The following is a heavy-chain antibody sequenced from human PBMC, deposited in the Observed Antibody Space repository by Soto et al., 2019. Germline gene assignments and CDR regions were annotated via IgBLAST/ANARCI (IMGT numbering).Heavy chain of an antibody. V-gene: IGHV4-4*07. J-gene: IGHJ5*02. Sequence: SETLSLTCTVSGDFISYYSWAWIRQSAGKGLEWIGRVYSTGTIFYNPSLKSRATMSVDTSKNQFSLKLTSVNAADTAVYYCARDEFGSNTRAFEPWGQGTLVNVSS. CDR2: VYSTGTI. CDR1: GDFISYYS. CDR3: ARDEFGSNTRAFEP. D-gene: IGHD2-15*01.